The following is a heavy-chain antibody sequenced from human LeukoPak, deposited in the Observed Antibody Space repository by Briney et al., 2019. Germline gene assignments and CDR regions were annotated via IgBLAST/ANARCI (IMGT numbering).Heavy chain of an antibody. Sequence: GASVKVSCKASGYNFTDYFLHWVRQAPRQRFEWMGWINPNSGDTKYAQRFQGRVTMTRVTSIATAYMELNRLTSDDTAVYYCARGFQRLEHWDWLDPWGQGTLVTVAS. CDR3: ARGFQRLEHWDWLDP. J-gene: IGHJ5*02. V-gene: IGHV1-2*02. CDR2: INPNSGDT. CDR1: GYNFTDYF. D-gene: IGHD6-25*01.